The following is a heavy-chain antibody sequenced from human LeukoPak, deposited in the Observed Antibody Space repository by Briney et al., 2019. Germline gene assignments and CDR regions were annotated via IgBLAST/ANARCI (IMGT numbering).Heavy chain of an antibody. J-gene: IGHJ4*02. V-gene: IGHV3-21*01. CDR1: GFTFSTYS. Sequence: PGGSLRLSCAASGFTFSTYSMNWVRQAPGKGLEWVSSISSSSSYIYYADSVKGRFTISRDNAKNSLYLQMNSLRAEDTAVYYCARDHLLVRGLFDYWGQGTLVTVSS. CDR3: ARDHLLVRGLFDY. CDR2: ISSSSSYI. D-gene: IGHD3-10*01.